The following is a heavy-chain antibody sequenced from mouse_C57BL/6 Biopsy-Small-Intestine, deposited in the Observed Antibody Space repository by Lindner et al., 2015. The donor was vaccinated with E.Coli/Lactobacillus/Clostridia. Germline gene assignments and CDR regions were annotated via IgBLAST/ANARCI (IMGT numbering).Heavy chain of an antibody. D-gene: IGHD1-1*02. CDR3: GRDGVVVSTNIGY. Sequence: SVKVSCKASGYTFTSYYMYWVRQAPGQGLEWMGIINPRGGSTTYAQKFQGRVTMTRDTSTSTVYMELSSLRSEDTAVYYCGRDGVVVSTNIGYWGQGTLVTVSS. CDR1: GYTFTSYY. V-gene: IGHV1-53*01. J-gene: IGHJ4*01. CDR2: INPRGGST.